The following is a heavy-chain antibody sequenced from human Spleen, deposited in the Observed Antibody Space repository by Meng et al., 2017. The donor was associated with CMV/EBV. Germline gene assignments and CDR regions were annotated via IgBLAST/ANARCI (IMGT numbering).Heavy chain of an antibody. CDR2: INHSGST. D-gene: IGHD4-17*01. V-gene: IGHV4-34*01. CDR1: GGSFSGYY. CDR3: ARGRYFTTTLDY. J-gene: IGHJ4*02. Sequence: QVQLQQWGAGLLKPSETPSLTCAVYGGSFSGYYWSWIRQPPGKGLEWIGEINHSGSTNYNPSLKSRVTISVDTSKNQFSLKLSSVTAADTAVYYCARGRYFTTTLDYWGQGTLVTVSS.